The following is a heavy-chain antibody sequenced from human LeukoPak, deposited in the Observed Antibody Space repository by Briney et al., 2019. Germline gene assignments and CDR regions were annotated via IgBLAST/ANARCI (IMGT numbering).Heavy chain of an antibody. Sequence: SENLSLTCSVSGASISDYFWSWIRQAPGQTLEWIGYVSKTGSTNYNPSLRSRVTISKDTSRNLLSLRLTSATAADTAVYYCAREPGFDSSGYLNWFDPWGQGTLVTVSS. CDR3: AREPGFDSSGYLNWFDP. CDR1: GASISDYF. J-gene: IGHJ5*02. D-gene: IGHD3-22*01. CDR2: VSKTGST. V-gene: IGHV4-59*01.